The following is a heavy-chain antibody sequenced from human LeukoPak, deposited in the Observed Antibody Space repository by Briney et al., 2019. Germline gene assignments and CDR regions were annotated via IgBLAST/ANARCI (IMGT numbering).Heavy chain of an antibody. CDR1: GGSISSGSYY. CDR2: IYTSGST. V-gene: IGHV4-61*02. CDR3: ARDHAAFDY. Sequence: SETLSLTCTVSGGSISSGSYYWSWIRQPAGKGLEWIGRIYTSGSTNYNPSLKSRVTISVDTSKNQFSLKLSSVTAADTAVYYYARDHAAFDYWGQGTLVTVSS. J-gene: IGHJ4*02. D-gene: IGHD2-15*01.